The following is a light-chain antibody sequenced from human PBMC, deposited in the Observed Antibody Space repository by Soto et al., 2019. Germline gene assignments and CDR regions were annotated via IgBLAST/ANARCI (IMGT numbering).Light chain of an antibody. J-gene: IGKJ1*01. CDR2: LAS. Sequence: EIWLTQSPATLSSFPGDRVTLSCRASQAVNTSLAWYQHRPGQAPSLLIYLASNMAAGVPARFSGSGSGTDFTLTISDVEPEDFAVYYCHQRQSWPRTFGQGTTVDI. V-gene: IGKV3-11*01. CDR1: QAVNTS. CDR3: HQRQSWPRT.